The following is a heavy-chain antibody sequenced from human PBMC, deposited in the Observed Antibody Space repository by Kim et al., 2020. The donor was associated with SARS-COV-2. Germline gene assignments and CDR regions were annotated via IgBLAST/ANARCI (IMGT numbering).Heavy chain of an antibody. CDR2: ISGSGGST. J-gene: IGHJ5*02. Sequence: GGSLRLSCAASGFTFSSYAMSWVRQAPGKGLEWVSAISGSGGSTYYADSVKGRFTISRDNSKNTLYLQMNSLRAEDTAVYYCAKGRGYYGSGSRFDPWGQGTLVTVSS. CDR1: GFTFSSYA. CDR3: AKGRGYYGSGSRFDP. D-gene: IGHD3-10*01. V-gene: IGHV3-23*01.